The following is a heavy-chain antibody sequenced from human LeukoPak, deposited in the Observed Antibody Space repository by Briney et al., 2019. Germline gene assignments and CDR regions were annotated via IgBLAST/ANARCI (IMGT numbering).Heavy chain of an antibody. J-gene: IGHJ4*02. CDR1: GFTFSSYA. D-gene: IGHD3-22*01. V-gene: IGHV3-23*01. CDR3: TKTTTGYSSGQYPGWPADH. CDR2: ISGSGGST. Sequence: PGGSLRLSCAASGFTFSSYAMSWVRQAPGKGLEWVSAISGSGGSTYYADSVKGRFTISRDNSKNTLYLQMDSLRGEDTAVYYCTKTTTGYSSGQYPGWPADHWGQGALVTVSS.